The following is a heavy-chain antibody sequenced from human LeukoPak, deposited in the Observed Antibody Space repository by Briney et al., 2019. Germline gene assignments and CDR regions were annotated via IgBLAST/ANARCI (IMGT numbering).Heavy chain of an antibody. CDR3: ARSDA. CDR2: ISSSSSYI. V-gene: IGHV3-21*01. J-gene: IGHJ5*02. Sequence: GKGLEWVSSISSSSSYIYYADSVKGRFTISRDNAKNSLYLQMNSLRAEDTAVYYCARSDAWGQGTLVTVSS.